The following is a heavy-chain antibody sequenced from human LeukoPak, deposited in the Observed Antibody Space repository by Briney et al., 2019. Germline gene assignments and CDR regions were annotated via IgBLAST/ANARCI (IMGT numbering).Heavy chain of an antibody. D-gene: IGHD2-2*02. CDR2: IYYSGST. J-gene: IGHJ4*02. CDR3: ARDGQYPYYFDY. Sequence: SQTLSLTCTVSGGSISSGDYYWSWIRQPPGKGLEGIGYIYYSGSTYYNPSLKSRVTISVDTSKNQFSLKLSSVTAADTAVYYCARDGQYPYYFDYWGQGTLVTVSS. CDR1: GGSISSGDYY. V-gene: IGHV4-30-4*01.